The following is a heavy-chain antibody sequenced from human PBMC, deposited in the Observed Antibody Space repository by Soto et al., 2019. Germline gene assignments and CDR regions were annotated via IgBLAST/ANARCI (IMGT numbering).Heavy chain of an antibody. CDR3: ARGLYYDILTGYYYYYGMDV. CDR1: GYTFTGYY. J-gene: IGHJ6*02. Sequence: VASVKVSCKASGYTFTGYYMHWVRQAPGQGLEWMGWINPNSGGTNYAQKFQGWVTMTRDTSISTAYMELSRLRSDDTAVYYCARGLYYDILTGYYYYYGMDVWGQGTTVTVSS. D-gene: IGHD3-9*01. V-gene: IGHV1-2*04. CDR2: INPNSGGT.